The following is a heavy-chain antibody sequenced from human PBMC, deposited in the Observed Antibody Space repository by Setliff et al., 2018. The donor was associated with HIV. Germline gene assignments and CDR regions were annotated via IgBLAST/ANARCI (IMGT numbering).Heavy chain of an antibody. V-gene: IGHV4-61*05. CDR3: ARVMIGYSGYDAFDY. CDR1: GGSISSSNYY. D-gene: IGHD5-12*01. Sequence: PSETLSLTCTVSGGSISSSNYYWSWIRQPPGKGLEWLGHIYFSGSANYNPSVKSRVTMSVDTSKNQFSLKLSSVTAADTAVYYCARVMIGYSGYDAFDYWGQGTLVTVSS. CDR2: IYFSGSA. J-gene: IGHJ4*02.